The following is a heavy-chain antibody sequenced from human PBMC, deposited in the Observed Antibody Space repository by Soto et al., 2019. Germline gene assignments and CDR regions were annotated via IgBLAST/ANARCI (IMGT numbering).Heavy chain of an antibody. D-gene: IGHD3-16*02. CDR3: ARQGGAYDYVWGSYRHDAFDI. Sequence: PSETLSLTCTVSGGSISSSSYYLGWIRQPPGKGLEWIGSIYYSGSTYYNPSLKSPVTISVDTSKNQFSLKLSSVTAADTAVYYCARQGGAYDYVWGSYRHDAFDIWGQGTMVT. CDR2: IYYSGST. CDR1: GGSISSSSYY. J-gene: IGHJ3*02. V-gene: IGHV4-39*01.